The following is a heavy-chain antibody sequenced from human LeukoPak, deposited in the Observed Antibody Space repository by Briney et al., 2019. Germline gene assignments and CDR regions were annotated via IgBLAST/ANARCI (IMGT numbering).Heavy chain of an antibody. CDR1: GFTFDDYA. CDR3: AKDKGPIVVVSVAFDI. J-gene: IGHJ3*02. V-gene: IGHV3-9*01. Sequence: GGSLRLSCAASGFTFDDYAMHWVRQAPGKGLEWVSGISWNSGSIGYADSVKGRFTISRDNAKNSLYLQMNSLRAEDTALYYCAKDKGPIVVVSVAFDIWGQGTMATVSS. D-gene: IGHD3-22*01. CDR2: ISWNSGSI.